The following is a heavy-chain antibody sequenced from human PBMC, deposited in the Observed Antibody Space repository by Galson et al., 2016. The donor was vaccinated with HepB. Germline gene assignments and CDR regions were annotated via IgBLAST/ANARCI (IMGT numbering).Heavy chain of an antibody. D-gene: IGHD1-1*01. CDR1: GFAFSTYA. CDR3: ASGASGTTHGPNWFDP. CDR2: ISFDGTNK. V-gene: IGHV3-30-3*02. J-gene: IGHJ5*02. Sequence: SLRLSCATSGFAFSTYALHWVRQAPGKGLEWVAVISFDGTNKYYAESVKGRFTISRDTSKNTVSLQMTILRGEDTAVYYCASGASGTTHGPNWFDPWGQGTRVTVAS.